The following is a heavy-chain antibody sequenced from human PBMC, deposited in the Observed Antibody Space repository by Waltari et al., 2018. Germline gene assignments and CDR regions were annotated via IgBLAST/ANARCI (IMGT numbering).Heavy chain of an antibody. CDR2: IYYTGSN. CDR1: GGSISGFY. CDR3: ARGGGGDWEWFDP. J-gene: IGHJ5*02. Sequence: QVQLQESGPSLLKPSETLSLICTVSGGSISGFYWSWVRQPPGKGLEWICYIYYTGSNNFNPPLKSRVTMSVDKSKNQFSLKLSSVTAADTAFYYCARGGGGDWEWFDPWGQGTLVTVSS. V-gene: IGHV4-59*01. D-gene: IGHD2-21*02.